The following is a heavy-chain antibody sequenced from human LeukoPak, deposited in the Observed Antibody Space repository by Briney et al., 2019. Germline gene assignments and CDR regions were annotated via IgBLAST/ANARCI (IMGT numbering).Heavy chain of an antibody. Sequence: GGSLRLSCAASGFTFDDYAMHWVRQAPGKGLEWVSGISWNSGSIGYADSVKGRFTISRDNAKNSLYLQMNSLRAEDTALYYCAKDSTPRMGIAVAWGQGTLVTVSS. V-gene: IGHV3-9*01. J-gene: IGHJ4*02. CDR1: GFTFDDYA. CDR2: ISWNSGSI. CDR3: AKDSTPRMGIAVA. D-gene: IGHD6-19*01.